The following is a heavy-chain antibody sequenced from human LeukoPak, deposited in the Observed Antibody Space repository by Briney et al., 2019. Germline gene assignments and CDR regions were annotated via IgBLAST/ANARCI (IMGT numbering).Heavy chain of an antibody. CDR1: GFTFSSYW. Sequence: GGSLRLSCAASGFTFSSYWMNWVRQAPGKGLVWVTRIASDGSSTTYADSVKGRFSISRDNAKNTLYLQMNSLRVEDTAVYYCARGRPHGNDYWGQGTLVTVSS. D-gene: IGHD4-23*01. V-gene: IGHV3-74*01. J-gene: IGHJ4*02. CDR2: IASDGSST. CDR3: ARGRPHGNDY.